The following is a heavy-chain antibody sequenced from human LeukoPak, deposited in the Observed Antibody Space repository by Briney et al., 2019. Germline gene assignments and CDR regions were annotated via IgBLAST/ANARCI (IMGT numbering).Heavy chain of an antibody. CDR1: GGSFSDYY. V-gene: IGHV4-34*01. CDR3: ARVPNSGSYYGAFDY. D-gene: IGHD1-26*01. Sequence: SETLSLTCAVYGGSFSDYYWSWVRQPPGKGLEWIGEINHSGSTNYNPSLKSRVTISVDTSKNQFSLQLSSVTAADTAIYHCARVPNSGSYYGAFDYWGQGTLVTVSS. CDR2: INHSGST. J-gene: IGHJ4*02.